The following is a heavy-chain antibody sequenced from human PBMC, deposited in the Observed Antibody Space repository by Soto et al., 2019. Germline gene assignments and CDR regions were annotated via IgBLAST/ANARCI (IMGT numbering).Heavy chain of an antibody. CDR2: IYYSGST. D-gene: IGHD3-9*01. J-gene: IGHJ4*02. Sequence: SETLSLTCTVSGGSISSYYWSWIRQPPGKGLEWIGYIYYSGSTNYNPSLKGRVTISVDTSKNQFSLKLSSVTAADTAVYYCASTPRYFDWLSSSAFDYWGQGTLVTVSS. CDR1: GGSISSYY. V-gene: IGHV4-59*01. CDR3: ASTPRYFDWLSSSAFDY.